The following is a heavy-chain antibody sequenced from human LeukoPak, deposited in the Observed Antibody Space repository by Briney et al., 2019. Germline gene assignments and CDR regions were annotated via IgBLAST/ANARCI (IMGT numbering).Heavy chain of an antibody. J-gene: IGHJ4*02. V-gene: IGHV4-34*01. D-gene: IGHD6-6*01. CDR2: INHSGST. CDR3: ARAKAARPKRLDY. CDR1: GGSFSGYY. Sequence: SETLSLTCAVYGGSFSGYYWSWIRQSPGKGLEWIGEINHSGSTNYNPSLKSRVTISVDTSKNQFSLKLSSVTAADTAVYYCARAKAARPKRLDYWGQGTLVTVSS.